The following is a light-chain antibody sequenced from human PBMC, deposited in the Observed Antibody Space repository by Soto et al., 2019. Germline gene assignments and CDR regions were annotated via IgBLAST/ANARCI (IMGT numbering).Light chain of an antibody. J-gene: IGLJ2*01. CDR2: LNSDGSH. CDR3: QTWGTGIRV. V-gene: IGLV4-69*01. CDR1: SGHSSYA. Sequence: QAVLTQSPSASASLGASVKLTCTLSSGHSSYAIAWHQQQPEKGPRYLMKLNSDGSHSKGDGIPDRFSGSSSGAERYLTIPSLQSEDDADYYCQTWGTGIRVFGGGTKLTVL.